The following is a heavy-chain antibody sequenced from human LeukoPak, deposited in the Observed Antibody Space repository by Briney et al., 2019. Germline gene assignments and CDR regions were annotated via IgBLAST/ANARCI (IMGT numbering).Heavy chain of an antibody. CDR3: ARIFGGNSFPNYYSDY. CDR1: GFTFSAFG. CDR2: MWYDGSYK. J-gene: IGHJ4*02. Sequence: GGSLRLSCAASGFTFSAFGMHWVRQAPGKGLEWVAIMWYDGSYKFYADSVKGRFTISRDNSKNTLYLQMDSLRAEDTAVYYCARIFGGNSFPNYYSDYWGQGTLVTVSS. V-gene: IGHV3-33*01. D-gene: IGHD4-23*01.